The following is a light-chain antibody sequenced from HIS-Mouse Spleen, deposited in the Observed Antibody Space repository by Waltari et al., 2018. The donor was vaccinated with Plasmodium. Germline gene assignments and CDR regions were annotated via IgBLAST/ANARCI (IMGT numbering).Light chain of an antibody. J-gene: IGLJ2*01. V-gene: IGLV2-8*01. CDR2: EVS. CDR3: SSYAGSNNLV. CDR1: SSDVGGYNY. Sequence: QSALTQPPSASGSPGQSVTISCTGTSSDVGGYNYVSWYQQHPGKAPKLMIYEVSKRPAGVPVRFSGSKSGNTASLTVPGLQAEDEADYYCSSYAGSNNLVFGGGTKLTVL.